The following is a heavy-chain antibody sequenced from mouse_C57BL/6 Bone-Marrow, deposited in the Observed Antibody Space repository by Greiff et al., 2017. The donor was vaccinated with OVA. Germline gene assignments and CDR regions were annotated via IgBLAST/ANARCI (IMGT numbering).Heavy chain of an antibody. D-gene: IGHD1-1*01. Sequence: EVQLVESGGGLVKPGGSLKLSCAASGFTFSSYAMSWVRQTPEKRLEWVATISDGGSYTYYPDNVKGRCTINRDNDKKNLYLQMSHLKSADKAMYYSARDTLLLRRAMDYWGQGTSVTVSS. CDR3: ARDTLLLRRAMDY. CDR1: GFTFSSYA. CDR2: ISDGGSYT. J-gene: IGHJ4*01. V-gene: IGHV5-4*01.